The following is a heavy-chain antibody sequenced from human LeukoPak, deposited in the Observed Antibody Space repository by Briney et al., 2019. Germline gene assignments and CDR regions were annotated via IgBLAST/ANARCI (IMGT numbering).Heavy chain of an antibody. J-gene: IGHJ1*01. V-gene: IGHV3-30*02. D-gene: IGHD1-26*01. CDR1: GFTFSSYG. CDR3: AKDMHYLAEYFQH. Sequence: GGSLRLSCAASGFTFSSYGMHWVRQAPGKGLEWVAFTRYDGSNKYYADSVKGRFTISRDNSKNTLYLQMNSLRAEDTAVYYCAKDMHYLAEYFQHWGQGTLVTVSS. CDR2: TRYDGSNK.